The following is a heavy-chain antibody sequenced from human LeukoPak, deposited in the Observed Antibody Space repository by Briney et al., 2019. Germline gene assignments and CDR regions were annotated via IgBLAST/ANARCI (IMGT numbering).Heavy chain of an antibody. D-gene: IGHD3-22*01. CDR3: QVYYYDSSGYPDAFDI. V-gene: IGHV4-34*01. CDR2: INHSGST. J-gene: IGHJ3*02. CDR1: GGSFSVYY. Sequence: SETLSLTCAVYGGSFSVYYWSWIRQPPGKGLEWIGEINHSGSTNYNPSLKSRVTISVDTSKNQFSLKLSSVTAADTAVYYCQVYYYDSSGYPDAFDIWGQGTMVTVSS.